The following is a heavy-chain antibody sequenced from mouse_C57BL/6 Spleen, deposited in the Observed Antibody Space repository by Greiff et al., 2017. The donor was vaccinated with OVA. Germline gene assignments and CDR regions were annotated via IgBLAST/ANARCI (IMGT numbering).Heavy chain of an antibody. V-gene: IGHV3-6*01. CDR2: ISYDGSN. CDR1: GYSITSGYY. Sequence: EVKLVESGPGLVKPSQSLSLTCSVTGYSITSGYYWNWIRQFPGNKLEWMGYISYDGSNNYNPSLKNRISITRDTSKNQFFLKLNSVSTEDTATYYCAHRMDYWGQGTSVTVSS. J-gene: IGHJ4*01. CDR3: AHRMDY.